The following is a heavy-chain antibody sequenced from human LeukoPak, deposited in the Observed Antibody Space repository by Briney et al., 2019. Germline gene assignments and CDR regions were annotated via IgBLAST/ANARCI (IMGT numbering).Heavy chain of an antibody. CDR1: GYTFTAYG. V-gene: IGHV1-18*01. D-gene: IGHD2-2*01. J-gene: IGHJ3*02. Sequence: ATVKVSCKASGYTFTAYGINWVRQAPGQGLEWMGWISGYNGNTHYAQKLQGRVSMTTDTSESTAYMELRSLRSDETAVYYCARSPRDIVVAPADDAFDIWGQGTMVTVSS. CDR3: ARSPRDIVVAPADDAFDI. CDR2: ISGYNGNT.